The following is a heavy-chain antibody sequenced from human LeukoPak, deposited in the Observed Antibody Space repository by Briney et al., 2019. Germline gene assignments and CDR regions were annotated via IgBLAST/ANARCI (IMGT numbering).Heavy chain of an antibody. CDR3: AKDSYYYGSGSDYFDY. CDR2: ISGSSGST. CDR1: GFTFSSYA. V-gene: IGHV3-23*01. D-gene: IGHD3-10*01. Sequence: AGGSLRLSCAASGFTFSSYAMSWVRQAPGKGLEWVSAISGSSGSTYYADSVKGRFTISRDNSKNTLYLQMNSLRAEDTAVYYCAKDSYYYGSGSDYFDYWGQGTLVTVSS. J-gene: IGHJ4*02.